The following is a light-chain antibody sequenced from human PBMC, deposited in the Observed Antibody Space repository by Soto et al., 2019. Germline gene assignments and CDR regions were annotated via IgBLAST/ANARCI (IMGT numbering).Light chain of an antibody. CDR3: QQYSQWPLT. CDR1: QSVTSN. Sequence: EIVMTQSPATLSVYQGERATLSCRASQSVTSNLAWYQQKPGQAPRLLMYGASTRATGIPARFGGSGSATEFALTISSLQSEDFAVYYCQQYSQWPLTFGGGTKADIK. CDR2: GAS. V-gene: IGKV3-15*01. J-gene: IGKJ4*01.